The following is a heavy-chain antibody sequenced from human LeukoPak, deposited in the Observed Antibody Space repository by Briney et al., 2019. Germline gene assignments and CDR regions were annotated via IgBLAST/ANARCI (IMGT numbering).Heavy chain of an antibody. CDR1: GYTLTEFS. J-gene: IGHJ6*03. Sequence: GASVKVSCKVSGYTLTEFSMHWVRQAPGKGLEWMGGFDPEDGETIYAQKFQGRVTMTEDTSTDTAYMELSSLRSEDTAVYYCATGVGNPYYMDVWGKGTTVTISS. CDR3: ATGVGNPYYMDV. V-gene: IGHV1-24*01. CDR2: FDPEDGET. D-gene: IGHD4-23*01.